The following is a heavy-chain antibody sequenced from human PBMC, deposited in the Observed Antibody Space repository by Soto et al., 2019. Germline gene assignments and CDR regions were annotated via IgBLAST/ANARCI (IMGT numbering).Heavy chain of an antibody. CDR2: IYHSGST. CDR1: GGSISSGGYS. V-gene: IGHV4-30-2*01. D-gene: IGHD6-19*01. J-gene: IGHJ4*02. Sequence: QLQLQESGSGLVKPSQTLSLTCAVSGGSISSGGYSWSWIRQPPGKGLEWIGYIYHSGSTYYNPSIKSRGTISVDRSKNQFALKLSSVTAADTAVYYCARAGGLGAVAADYWGQGTLVTVSS. CDR3: ARAGGLGAVAADY.